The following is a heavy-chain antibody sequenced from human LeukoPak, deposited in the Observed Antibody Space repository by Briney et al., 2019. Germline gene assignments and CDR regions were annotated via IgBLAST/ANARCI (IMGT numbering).Heavy chain of an antibody. CDR1: GGSFSGYY. CDR3: ARGRGVVGSGDFDY. Sequence: SETLSLTCAVYGGSFSGYYWSWIRQPPGKGLEWIGEINHSGSTNYNPSLKSRVTMSVDTSKNQFSLKLSSVTAADTAVYYCARGRGVVGSGDFDYWGQGTLVTVSS. CDR2: INHSGST. J-gene: IGHJ4*02. D-gene: IGHD3-10*01. V-gene: IGHV4-34*01.